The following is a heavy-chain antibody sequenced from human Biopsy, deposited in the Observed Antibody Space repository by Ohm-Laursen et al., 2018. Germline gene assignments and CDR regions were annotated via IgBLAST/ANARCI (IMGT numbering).Heavy chain of an antibody. CDR3: TKDLIPAGTDV. CDR2: ISWDSGRI. CDR1: GFTVNDHA. Sequence: SLRLSCTASGFTVNDHAMHWVRQPPGKGLEWVSGISWDSGRIGYADSVKGRFTVSRDNAKKSLYLEMNSLRPEDTALFYCTKDLIPAGTDVWGQGTTVTVSS. V-gene: IGHV3-9*01. J-gene: IGHJ6*02.